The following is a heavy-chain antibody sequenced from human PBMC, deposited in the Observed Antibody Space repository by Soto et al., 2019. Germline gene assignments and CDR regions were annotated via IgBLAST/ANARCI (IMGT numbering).Heavy chain of an antibody. J-gene: IGHJ4*02. V-gene: IGHV1-18*01. D-gene: IGHD3-10*01. Sequence: GASVKVSCKASGHTFTSYGISWVRKAPGQGLEWMGWISANNGNTNYAQKLQGRVTMTTDTSTSTAYMELRSLRSDDTAVYYCARDPMVPYSTPPDYWGQGTLVTVSS. CDR1: GHTFTSYG. CDR2: ISANNGNT. CDR3: ARDPMVPYSTPPDY.